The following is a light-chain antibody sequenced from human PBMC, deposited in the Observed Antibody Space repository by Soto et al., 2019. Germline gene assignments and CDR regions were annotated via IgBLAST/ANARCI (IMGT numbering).Light chain of an antibody. CDR1: SSDVGGYNY. CDR3: SSYRASSTTHYV. J-gene: IGLJ1*01. V-gene: IGLV2-14*03. Sequence: QSVLTQPASLSGSPGQSITISCTGTSSDVGGYNYVSWYQQHPGKAPKLIIYDVTNRPSGVSNRFFGSKSGNTASLTISGLQAEDEADYYCSSYRASSTTHYVFGTGTKLTVL. CDR2: DVT.